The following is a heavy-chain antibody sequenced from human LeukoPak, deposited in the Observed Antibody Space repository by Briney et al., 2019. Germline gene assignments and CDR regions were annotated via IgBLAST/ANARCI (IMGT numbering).Heavy chain of an antibody. CDR3: ARAPVRVAAVGKYFDY. V-gene: IGHV4-34*01. D-gene: IGHD6-13*01. CDR2: IDHSGST. CDR1: GGSFGNYY. J-gene: IGHJ4*02. Sequence: SSETLSLTCAVYGGSFGNYYWSWIRQPPGKGLEWIGEIDHSGSTNYNPSLKSRLTISVDTSKKQFSLKLSSVTAADTAVYYCARAPVRVAAVGKYFDYWGQGTLVTVSS.